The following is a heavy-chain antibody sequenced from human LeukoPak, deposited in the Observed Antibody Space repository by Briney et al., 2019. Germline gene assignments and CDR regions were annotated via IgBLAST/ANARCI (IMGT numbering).Heavy chain of an antibody. CDR3: ARAAVATRRGSWFDP. D-gene: IGHD5-12*01. V-gene: IGHV1-8*01. CDR1: GYTFTNDD. CDR2: MNPNSGNT. Sequence: ASVKVSCKASGYTFTNDDINWVRQATGQGLEWMRWMNPNSGNTGYAQKFQGRVTMTRNTSINTAYMELSSLRSEDTAVYYCARAAVATRRGSWFDPWGQGTLVTVSS. J-gene: IGHJ5*02.